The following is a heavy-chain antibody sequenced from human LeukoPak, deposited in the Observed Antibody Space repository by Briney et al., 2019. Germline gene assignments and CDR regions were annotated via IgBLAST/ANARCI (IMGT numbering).Heavy chain of an antibody. Sequence: SETLSLTCTVSGGSISGYYWSWIRQPPGKGLEGMGYLYSSGSTNYNPSLKSRGTISLDTYESQFSLKLSSVTAADQAVYYCARHYYDRSDSSSFDYWGQGTLVTVSS. J-gene: IGHJ4*02. CDR2: LYSSGST. CDR1: GGSISGYY. CDR3: ARHYYDRSDSSSFDY. V-gene: IGHV4-59*08. D-gene: IGHD3-22*01.